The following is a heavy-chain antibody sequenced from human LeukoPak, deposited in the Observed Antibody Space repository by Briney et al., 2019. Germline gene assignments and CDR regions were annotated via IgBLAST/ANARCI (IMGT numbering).Heavy chain of an antibody. J-gene: IGHJ5*02. CDR3: ARGDVVVPAANNWFDP. CDR1: GYSISSGYY. D-gene: IGHD2-2*01. CDR2: IYHSGST. Sequence: SETLSLTCTVSGYSISSGYYWGWIRQPPGKGLEWIGSIYHSGSTYYNPSLKSRVTISVDTSKNQFSLKLSSVTAEDTAVYYCARGDVVVPAANNWFDPWGQGTLVTVSS. V-gene: IGHV4-38-2*02.